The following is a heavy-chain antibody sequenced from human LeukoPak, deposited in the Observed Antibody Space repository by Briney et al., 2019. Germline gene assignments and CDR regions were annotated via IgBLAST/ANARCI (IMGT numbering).Heavy chain of an antibody. D-gene: IGHD3-10*02. CDR3: ARAPLTPVMFDY. V-gene: IGHV4-59*08. CDR1: GGSISSYY. Sequence: SETLSLTCTVSGGSISSYYWNWIRQPPGKGLEWIGYIYDGGSSSYSPSLKSRATISIDTSTSQLSLRLRSVTAADTAVYYCARAPLTPVMFDYWGQGALVIVSS. J-gene: IGHJ4*02. CDR2: IYDGGSS.